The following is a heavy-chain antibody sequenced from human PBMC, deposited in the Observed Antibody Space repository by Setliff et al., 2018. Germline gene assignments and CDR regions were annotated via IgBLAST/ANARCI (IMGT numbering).Heavy chain of an antibody. D-gene: IGHD2-2*01. V-gene: IGHV4-34*01. Sequence: PSETLSLTCTVYGGSLSNYYWSWVRQPPGKGPEWIVEINHSGITNYNPSLKGRVTISVDTSKNQLSLILRSVTAADTAVYYCARGRMRGSCSGPSCTYDPFDIWGQGTPVTVSS. CDR3: ARGRMRGSCSGPSCTYDPFDI. J-gene: IGHJ3*02. CDR1: GGSLSNYY. CDR2: INHSGIT.